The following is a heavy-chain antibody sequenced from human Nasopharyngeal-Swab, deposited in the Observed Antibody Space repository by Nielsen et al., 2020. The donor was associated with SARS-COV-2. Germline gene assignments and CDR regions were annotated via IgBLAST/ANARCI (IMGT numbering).Heavy chain of an antibody. CDR3: AKEPSSGSYPS. CDR1: GFTFSSYG. J-gene: IGHJ4*02. CDR2: ISYDGSNK. Sequence: GESLKISCAASGFTFSSYGMHWVRQAPGKGLEWVAVISYDGSNKYYADSVKGRFTISRDNSKNTLYLQMNSLRAEDTAAYYCAKEPSSGSYPSWGQGTLVTVSS. D-gene: IGHD1-26*01. V-gene: IGHV3-30*18.